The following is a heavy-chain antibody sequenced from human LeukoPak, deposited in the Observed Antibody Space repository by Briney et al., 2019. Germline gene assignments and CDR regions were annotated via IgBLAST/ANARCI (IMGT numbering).Heavy chain of an antibody. CDR2: IKQDGSEK. V-gene: IGHV3-7*01. D-gene: IGHD5-18*01. Sequence: GGSLRLSCAASGFTFSSYWMSWVGQAPGKGLEWVANIKQDGSEKYYVDSVKGRFTISRDNAKNSLYLQMNSLRVDDTAIYYCARGLLEWLRLETYYFDYWGQGTLVTVSS. CDR3: ARGLLEWLRLETYYFDY. J-gene: IGHJ4*02. CDR1: GFTFSSYW.